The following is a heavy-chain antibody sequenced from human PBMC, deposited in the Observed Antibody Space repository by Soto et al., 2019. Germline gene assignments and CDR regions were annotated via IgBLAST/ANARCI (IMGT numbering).Heavy chain of an antibody. CDR3: ARLDIVVVSTAIEDRPGYSGYRYEPPYFHH. Sequence: SETLSLTCSVSGGSLSSSSYSWGWIRQPPGKGLEWIGTIYYSGTTYYNPSLKSRVTISVDTSKNQFSLRLSSVTAADTAIYYCARLDIVVVSTAIEDRPGYSGYRYEPPYFHHWGQGTLVTVSS. CDR2: IYYSGTT. V-gene: IGHV4-39*01. J-gene: IGHJ1*01. CDR1: GGSLSSSSYS. D-gene: IGHD2-2*01.